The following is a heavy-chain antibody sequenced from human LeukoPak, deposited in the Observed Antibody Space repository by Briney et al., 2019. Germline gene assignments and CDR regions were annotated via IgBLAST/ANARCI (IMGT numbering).Heavy chain of an antibody. D-gene: IGHD3-10*01. CDR3: ARLQYYYGSGSYYNDY. Sequence: SETLSLTCTVSGGSVSSSSYYWGWIRQPPGKGLEWIGSIYYSGSTYYNPSLKSRVTISVDTSKNQFSLKLSSVTAADTAVYYCARLQYYYGSGSYYNDYWGQGTLVTVSS. J-gene: IGHJ4*02. CDR2: IYYSGST. CDR1: GGSVSSSSYY. V-gene: IGHV4-39*01.